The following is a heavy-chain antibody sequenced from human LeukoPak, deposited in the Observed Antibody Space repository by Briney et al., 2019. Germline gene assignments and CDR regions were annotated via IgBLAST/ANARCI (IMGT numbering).Heavy chain of an antibody. J-gene: IGHJ6*03. Sequence: PSETLSLTCTVSGYSISSGYYWGWIRQPPGKGLEGIGYIYYSGSTNYNPSLKSRVTISVDTSKNQFSLKLSSVTAADTAVYYCVRGSSTSTYYYYYMDVWGKGTTVTVSS. CDR2: IYYSGST. D-gene: IGHD2-2*01. CDR1: GYSISSGYY. V-gene: IGHV4-61*01. CDR3: VRGSSTSTYYYYYMDV.